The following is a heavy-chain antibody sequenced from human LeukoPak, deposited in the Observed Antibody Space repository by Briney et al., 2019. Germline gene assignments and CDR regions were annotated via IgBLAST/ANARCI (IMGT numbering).Heavy chain of an antibody. J-gene: IGHJ6*02. Sequence: SETLSLTCAVYGGSFSGYYWSWIRQPPGKGLEWIGEINHSGSTNYNPSLKSRVTISVDTSKNQFSLKLSSVTAADAAVYCCARGRGSLTVYWAYYYYGMDVWGQGTTVTVSS. CDR3: ARGRGSLTVYWAYYYYGMDV. CDR2: INHSGST. V-gene: IGHV4-34*01. D-gene: IGHD3-9*01. CDR1: GGSFSGYY.